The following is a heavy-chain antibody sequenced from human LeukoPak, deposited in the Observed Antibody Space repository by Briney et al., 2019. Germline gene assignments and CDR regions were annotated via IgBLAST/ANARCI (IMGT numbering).Heavy chain of an antibody. CDR1: GFTFSSYS. CDR3: ARDGYSFGPGDWYFDL. CDR2: VSSSSSTI. J-gene: IGHJ2*01. V-gene: IGHV3-48*02. Sequence: GGSLRLSCAPSGFTFSSYSMNWVRQAPGKGLEWVSYVSSSSSTIYYADSVKGRFTISRDNAKNSLYLQMNSLRDEDTAVYYCARDGYSFGPGDWYFDLWGRGTLVTVSS. D-gene: IGHD5-18*01.